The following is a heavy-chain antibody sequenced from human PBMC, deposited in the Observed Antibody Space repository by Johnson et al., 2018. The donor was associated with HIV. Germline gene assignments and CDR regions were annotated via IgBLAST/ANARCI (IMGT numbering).Heavy chain of an antibody. CDR2: ISYDGSNK. CDR3: ARWGMVQVVINAFDI. V-gene: IGHV3-30*03. CDR1: GFTFSTYG. J-gene: IGHJ3*02. D-gene: IGHD3-10*01. Sequence: QVQLVESGGGVVQPGRSLRLSCAASGFTFSTYGMHWVRQAPGKGLEGVAVISYDGSNKYDADSVKGRFTISRDNSKNTLYLQMSSLRVEDTAVYYCARWGMVQVVINAFDIWGQGTMVTVSS.